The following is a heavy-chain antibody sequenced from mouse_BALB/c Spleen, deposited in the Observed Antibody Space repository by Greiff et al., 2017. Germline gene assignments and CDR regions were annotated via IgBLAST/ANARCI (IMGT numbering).Heavy chain of an antibody. CDR3: ARRGDYDGYYDYAMDY. Sequence: VQLQQSGAGLVKPGASVKLSCKASGYTFTEYIIHWVKQRSGQGLEWIGWFYPGSGSIKYNEKFKDKATLTADKSSSTVYMELSSLTSDDSAVYFCARRGDYDGYYDYAMDYWGQGTSVTVSS. CDR1: GYTFTEYI. J-gene: IGHJ4*01. V-gene: IGHV1-62-2*01. CDR2: FYPGSGSI. D-gene: IGHD2-3*01.